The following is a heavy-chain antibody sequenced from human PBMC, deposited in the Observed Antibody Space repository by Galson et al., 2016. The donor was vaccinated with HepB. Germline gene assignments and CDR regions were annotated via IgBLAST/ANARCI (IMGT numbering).Heavy chain of an antibody. CDR3: AREAFAWSVYFQPAPLDS. J-gene: IGHJ4*02. V-gene: IGHV3-33*02. Sequence: CAASGFTFGKFGMHWVRQAPGKGLEWVAVIWHDGSKTYHKDPARGRFTVSRDNSKNTLFLEMNGMRAEDTAMYDCAREAFAWSVYFQPAPLDSWGQGTLVTVSS. CDR2: IWHDGSKT. CDR1: GFTFGKFG. D-gene: IGHD3-3*01.